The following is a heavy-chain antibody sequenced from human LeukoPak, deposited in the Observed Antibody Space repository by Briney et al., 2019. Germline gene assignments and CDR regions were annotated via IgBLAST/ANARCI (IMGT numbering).Heavy chain of an antibody. V-gene: IGHV1-18*01. CDR1: GYTFTSYG. Sequence: GASVKVSCKASGYTFTSYGISWVRQAPGQGLEWMGWISAYNGNTNYAQKLQGRATMTTDTSTSTAYMELRSLRSDDTAVYYCAREVDCGGGSCYSHLDYWGQGTLVTVSS. J-gene: IGHJ4*02. CDR2: ISAYNGNT. CDR3: AREVDCGGGSCYSHLDY. D-gene: IGHD2-15*01.